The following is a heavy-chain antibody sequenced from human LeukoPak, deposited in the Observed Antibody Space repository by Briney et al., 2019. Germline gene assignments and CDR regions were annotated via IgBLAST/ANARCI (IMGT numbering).Heavy chain of an antibody. D-gene: IGHD1-26*01. CDR2: VYTSGSP. CDR3: ARSSRNYYRYFDY. V-gene: IGHV4-4*07. J-gene: IGHJ4*02. CDR1: GDSISGYY. Sequence: SETLSLTCTVSGDSISGYYWSWIRQPAGKGLEWIGRVYTSGSPNYNPSLKSRVTMSVDTSNNQFSLRLTSVTAADTAVYYCARSSRNYYRYFDYWGQGTLVTVSS.